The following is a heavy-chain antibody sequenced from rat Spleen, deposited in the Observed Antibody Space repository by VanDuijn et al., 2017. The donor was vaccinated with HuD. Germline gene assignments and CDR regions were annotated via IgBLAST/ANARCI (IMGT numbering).Heavy chain of an antibody. Sequence: EVQLAESGGGLVQPGSPLKPSCAASGFTFSDYGMAWVRQAPTKGLEWVATISYGDSSGHSSTYYRDSVKGRFTISRDNAKSTLCLQMDSLRSEDTATYYCARRHYGYTDYFDYWGQGVMVTVSS. D-gene: IGHD1-9*01. CDR3: ARRHYGYTDYFDY. J-gene: IGHJ2*01. V-gene: IGHV5-29*01. CDR1: GFTFSDYG. CDR2: ISYGDSSGHSST.